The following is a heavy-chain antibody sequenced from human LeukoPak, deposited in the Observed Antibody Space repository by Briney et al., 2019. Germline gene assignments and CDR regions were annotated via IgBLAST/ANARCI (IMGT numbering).Heavy chain of an antibody. V-gene: IGHV3-30-3*01. J-gene: IGHJ4*02. D-gene: IGHD3-10*01. CDR2: ISYDGSNK. Sequence: GGSLRLSCAASGYTFSSYAMHWVRQAPGKGLKWVAVISYDGSNKYYADSVKGRFTISRDNSKNTLYLQMNSLRAEDTAVYYCAKAATNGSGSYYNVFVYFDYWGQGTLVTISS. CDR1: GYTFSSYA. CDR3: AKAATNGSGSYYNVFVYFDY.